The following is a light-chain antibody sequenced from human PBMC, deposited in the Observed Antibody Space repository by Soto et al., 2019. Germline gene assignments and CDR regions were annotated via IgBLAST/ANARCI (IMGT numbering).Light chain of an antibody. V-gene: IGKV3-20*01. CDR1: QSVSSSH. J-gene: IGKJ5*01. Sequence: EIELTQSPGTLSLSSGERATLSCRASQSVSSSHFAWYRQKPGQAPRLLIYGASSRATGIPDRFSGSGSGTDFTLTISRLEPEDFAVYYCQQYGSSPPALTFGQGTRLEIK. CDR3: QQYGSSPPALT. CDR2: GAS.